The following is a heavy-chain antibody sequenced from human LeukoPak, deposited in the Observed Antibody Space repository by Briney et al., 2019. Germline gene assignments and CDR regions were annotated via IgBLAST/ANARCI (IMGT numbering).Heavy chain of an antibody. CDR1: GFTFSSYG. D-gene: IGHD3-16*01. V-gene: IGHV3-33*01. CDR2: IWFDGNTK. J-gene: IGHJ3*02. CDR3: ARALSGVLSAAVGGDAFDI. Sequence: GRSLRLSCAASGFTFSSYGMHWVRQAPGKGLEWVAVIWFDGNTKYYADSVKGRLTISRDNSKNTLNLQMNSLRVEDTAVYYCARALSGVLSAAVGGDAFDIWGQGTMVTVSS.